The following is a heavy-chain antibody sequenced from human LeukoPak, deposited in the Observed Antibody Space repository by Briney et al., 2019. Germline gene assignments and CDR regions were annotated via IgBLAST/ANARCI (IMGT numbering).Heavy chain of an antibody. Sequence: GGSLRLSCAASGFTFSSYGMHWVRQAPGKGLEWVAFIRYDGSNKYYADSVKGRFTISRDNSKNTLYLQMNSLRAEDTAVYYCARGSKNFDWLSPYYYYYMDVWGKGTTVTVSS. J-gene: IGHJ6*03. CDR3: ARGSKNFDWLSPYYYYYMDV. CDR1: GFTFSSYG. CDR2: IRYDGSNK. V-gene: IGHV3-30*02. D-gene: IGHD3-9*01.